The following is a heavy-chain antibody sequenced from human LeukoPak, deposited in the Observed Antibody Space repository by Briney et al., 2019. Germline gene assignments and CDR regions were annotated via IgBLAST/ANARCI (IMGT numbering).Heavy chain of an antibody. V-gene: IGHV3-66*01. Sequence: PGGSLRLSCAASGFTVSNNYMSWVRQAPGKGLEWVSAIHSDGSTFYADSMKGRFTISRDNSKNTLYLQMNSLRVEDTAMYYCALSSSWPGYFDYWGQGTLVTVSS. CDR2: IHSDGST. J-gene: IGHJ4*02. D-gene: IGHD6-13*01. CDR3: ALSSSWPGYFDY. CDR1: GFTVSNNY.